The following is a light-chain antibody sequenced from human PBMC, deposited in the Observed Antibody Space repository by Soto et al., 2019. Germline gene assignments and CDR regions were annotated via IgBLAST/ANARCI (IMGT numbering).Light chain of an antibody. J-gene: IGKJ4*01. V-gene: IGKV3-15*01. CDR1: HSVNSH. CDR3: QQYNKWPLT. Sequence: MMMTQSPATLSVSPGERVTLSCRTSHSVNSHVAWYQQKPGQAPRLLLYGASTRATGIPVRFSGSGSETEFTLTISSLQSEDFAVYYCQQYNKWPLTFGGGTKVDIK. CDR2: GAS.